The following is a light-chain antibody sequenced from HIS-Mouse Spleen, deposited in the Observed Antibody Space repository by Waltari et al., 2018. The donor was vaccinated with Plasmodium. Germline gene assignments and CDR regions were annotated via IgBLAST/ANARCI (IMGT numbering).Light chain of an antibody. CDR3: QKYNRRSFT. V-gene: IGKV3-15*01. CDR1: QSVSSN. CDR2: GAS. Sequence: EIVMTQSPATLSVSPGERATLSGRASQSVSSNLACDQQKPGQAPRLRIYGASTRATGIPARFRGSGSGTEFTLTISSLQSEDFAVYYCQKYNRRSFT. J-gene: IGKJ3*01.